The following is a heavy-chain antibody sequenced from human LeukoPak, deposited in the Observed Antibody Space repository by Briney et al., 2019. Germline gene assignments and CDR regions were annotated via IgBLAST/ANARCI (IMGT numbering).Heavy chain of an antibody. J-gene: IGHJ4*02. CDR3: AKDPLGYSYGYLDY. CDR2: ISGSGGST. V-gene: IGHV3-23*01. D-gene: IGHD5-18*01. CDR1: GFTLSTYA. Sequence: PGGSQRVSCAASGFTLSTYAMSWVRQAPGKGLEWVSGISGSGGSTYYADSVKGRFTISRDNSKNTLYLQMNSLRAEDTAVYYCAKDPLGYSYGYLDYWGQGTLVTVSS.